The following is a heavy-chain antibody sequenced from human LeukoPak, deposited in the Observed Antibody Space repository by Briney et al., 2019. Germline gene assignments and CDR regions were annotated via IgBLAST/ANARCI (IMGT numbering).Heavy chain of an antibody. Sequence: SVKVSCKASGYTFTSYDINWVRQANGQGLEGMGWMNPNSGNTGYAQKFQGRVAMTRNTSISTAYMELSSLRSEDTAVYYCARDKWELLQLDYWGQGTLVTVSS. D-gene: IGHD1-26*01. V-gene: IGHV1-8*01. CDR1: GYTFTSYD. CDR2: MNPNSGNT. J-gene: IGHJ4*02. CDR3: ARDKWELLQLDY.